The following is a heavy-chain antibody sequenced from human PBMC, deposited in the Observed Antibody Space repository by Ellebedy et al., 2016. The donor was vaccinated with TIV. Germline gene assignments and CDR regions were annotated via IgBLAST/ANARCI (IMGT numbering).Heavy chain of an antibody. V-gene: IGHV1-2*02. CDR3: ARSAGSGLDL. CDR1: GYTVPTFY. CDR2: IKPNSGDT. Sequence: ASVKVSCXASGYTVPTFYMHWVRQAPGQGPEWMGWIKPNSGDTDYAQKFQGRVTMTSETSISTAYMELSGLRSDDTAVYYCARSAGSGLDLWGQGTLVTVSS. D-gene: IGHD2-15*01. J-gene: IGHJ5*02.